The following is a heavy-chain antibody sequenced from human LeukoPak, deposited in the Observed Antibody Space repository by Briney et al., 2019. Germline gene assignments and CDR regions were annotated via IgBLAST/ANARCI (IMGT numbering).Heavy chain of an antibody. D-gene: IGHD1-26*01. CDR2: ISSSSSYI. CDR1: GFTFSNFG. CDR3: ARGRQNSGSYSDAFDI. V-gene: IGHV3-21*01. Sequence: GGSLRLSCAASGFTFSNFGMHWVRQAPGKGLEWVSSISSSSSYIYYADSVKGRFTISRDNAKNSLYLQMNSLRAEDTAVYYCARGRQNSGSYSDAFDIWGQGTMVTVSS. J-gene: IGHJ3*02.